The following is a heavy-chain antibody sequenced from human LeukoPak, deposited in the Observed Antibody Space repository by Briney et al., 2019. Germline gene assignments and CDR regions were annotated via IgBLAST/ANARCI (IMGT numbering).Heavy chain of an antibody. V-gene: IGHV3-30*18. Sequence: GRSLRLSCAASGFTFSSYGMHWVRQAPGKGLEWVAVISYDVSKKYYADSVRGRFTISRDNSKNTLYLQMSSPRAEDTAVYYCAKDGARWELYFDYWGQGTLVTVSS. D-gene: IGHD1-26*01. J-gene: IGHJ4*02. CDR1: GFTFSSYG. CDR2: ISYDVSKK. CDR3: AKDGARWELYFDY.